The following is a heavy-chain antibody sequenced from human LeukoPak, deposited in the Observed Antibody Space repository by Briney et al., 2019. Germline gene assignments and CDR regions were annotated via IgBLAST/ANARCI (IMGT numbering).Heavy chain of an antibody. V-gene: IGHV3-23*01. CDR2: ISGGSGTI. CDR3: AKVDGYRSERNPSHY. J-gene: IGHJ4*02. Sequence: QSGGSLRLSCAASGFIFSNYAMSWVRQAPGKGLEWVSVISGGSGTIYYADSVKGRFTISRDNSENTLYLQMNTLRAEDTAVYYCAKVDGYRSERNPSHYWGQGTLVTVSS. CDR1: GFIFSNYA. D-gene: IGHD6-19*01.